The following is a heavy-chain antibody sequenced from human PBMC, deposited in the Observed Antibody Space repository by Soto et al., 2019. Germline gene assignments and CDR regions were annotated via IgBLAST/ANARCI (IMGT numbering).Heavy chain of an antibody. CDR3: ASAMELSGGSYYFDY. D-gene: IGHD1-26*01. V-gene: IGHV1-3*01. CDR2: INAGNGNT. CDR1: GYTFTSYA. Sequence: ASVKVSCKASGYTFTSYAMHWVRQAPGQRLEWMGWINAGNGNTKYSQKFKGRVTITRDTSTSTAYMEMSSLRSEDTAVYYFASAMELSGGSYYFDYWGQGTLVTVSS. J-gene: IGHJ4*02.